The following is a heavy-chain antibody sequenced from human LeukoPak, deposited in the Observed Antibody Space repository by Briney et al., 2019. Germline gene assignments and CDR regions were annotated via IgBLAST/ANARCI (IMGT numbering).Heavy chain of an antibody. CDR2: TYYRSKWYN. CDR1: GDSVSINSAA. Sequence: PSQTLSLTCAISGDSVSINSAAWNWIRQSPSRGLEWLGRTYYRSKWYNDYAVSVKSRITINPDTSKNQFSLQLNSVTPEDTAVYYCARSFFFGSGHYWYFDLWGRGTLVTVSS. V-gene: IGHV6-1*01. D-gene: IGHD3-10*01. J-gene: IGHJ2*01. CDR3: ARSFFFGSGHYWYFDL.